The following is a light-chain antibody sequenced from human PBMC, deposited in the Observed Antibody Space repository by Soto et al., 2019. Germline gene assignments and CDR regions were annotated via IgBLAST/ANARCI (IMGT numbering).Light chain of an antibody. V-gene: IGLV2-14*01. Sequence: QSALTQPASVSGSPGQSITISCTGTSSDVGGYNYVSWYQQHPGKAPKLMIYEVSNRPSGVSNRFAGSKSGNTASPTISGLQAEEEADYYCSSYTSSSTPYVFGTGTQLTVL. CDR2: EVS. CDR1: SSDVGGYNY. J-gene: IGLJ1*01. CDR3: SSYTSSSTPYV.